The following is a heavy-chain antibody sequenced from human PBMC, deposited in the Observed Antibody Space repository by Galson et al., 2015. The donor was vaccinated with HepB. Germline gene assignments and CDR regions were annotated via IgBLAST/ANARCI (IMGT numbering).Heavy chain of an antibody. Sequence: TLSLTCTVSGGSISSGGYYWSWIRQHPGKGLEWIGYIYYSGSTYYNPSLKSRVTISVDTSKNQFSLKLSSVTAADTAVYYCARDQGRGRDGYNFDYWGQGTLVTVSS. D-gene: IGHD5-24*01. CDR3: ARDQGRGRDGYNFDY. CDR1: GGSISSGGYY. V-gene: IGHV4-31*03. CDR2: IYYSGST. J-gene: IGHJ4*02.